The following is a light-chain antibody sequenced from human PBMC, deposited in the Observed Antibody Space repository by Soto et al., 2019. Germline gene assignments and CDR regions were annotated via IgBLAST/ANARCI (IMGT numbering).Light chain of an antibody. Sequence: DIVMTQSPLSLPVTPGDPASISCRSSQSLLHSNGYNFLDWYLQKPGQSPQPLIYLGSNRASGVPDRFSGSGSGTDFTLKSSRVEAEDVGVYYCMQALQSPLTFGGGTKVDIK. CDR3: MQALQSPLT. V-gene: IGKV2-28*01. CDR2: LGS. J-gene: IGKJ4*01. CDR1: QSLLHSNGYNF.